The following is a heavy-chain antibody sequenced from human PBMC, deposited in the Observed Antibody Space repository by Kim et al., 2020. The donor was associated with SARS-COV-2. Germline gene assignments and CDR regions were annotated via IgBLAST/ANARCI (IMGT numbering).Heavy chain of an antibody. CDR3: ARGGVYYDILTGSVLAGAFDI. V-gene: IGHV4-61*02. D-gene: IGHD3-9*01. Sequence: SETLSLTCTVSGGSISSGSYYWSWIRQPAGKGLEWIGRIYTSGSTNYNPSLKSRVTISVDTSKNQFSLKLSSVTAADTAVYYCARGGVYYDILTGSVLAGAFDIWGQGTMVTVSS. CDR1: GGSISSGSYY. J-gene: IGHJ3*02. CDR2: IYTSGST.